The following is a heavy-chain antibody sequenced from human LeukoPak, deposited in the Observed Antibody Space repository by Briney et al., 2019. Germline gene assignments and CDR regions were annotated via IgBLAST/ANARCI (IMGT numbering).Heavy chain of an antibody. V-gene: IGHV3-30-3*01. Sequence: PGGSLRLPCAASGFTFSSYAMHWVRQAPGKGLEWVAVISYDGSNKYYADSVKGRFTISRDNSKNTLYLQMNSLRAEDTAVYYCALVGGSGSYYNHYFDYWGQGTLVTVSS. J-gene: IGHJ4*02. D-gene: IGHD3-10*01. CDR2: ISYDGSNK. CDR1: GFTFSSYA. CDR3: ALVGGSGSYYNHYFDY.